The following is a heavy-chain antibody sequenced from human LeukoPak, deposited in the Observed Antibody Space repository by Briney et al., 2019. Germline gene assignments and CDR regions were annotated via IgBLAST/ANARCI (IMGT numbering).Heavy chain of an antibody. D-gene: IGHD1-14*01. CDR3: AKDLTFDAFDI. Sequence: GSLRLSCAASGFTFRSYAMGWVRQAPGKGLEWVSAISSSGGSTYYADSVKGRFAISRDNSKNTLYLQMDSLRAEDTAVYYCAKDLTFDAFDIWGQGTMVTISS. CDR2: ISSSGGST. CDR1: GFTFRSYA. J-gene: IGHJ3*02. V-gene: IGHV3-23*01.